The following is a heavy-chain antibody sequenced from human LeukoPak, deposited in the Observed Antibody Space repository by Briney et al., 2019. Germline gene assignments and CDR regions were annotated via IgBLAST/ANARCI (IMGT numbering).Heavy chain of an antibody. V-gene: IGHV4-59*01. CDR3: ARTTVINKGSSFDI. J-gene: IGHJ3*02. D-gene: IGHD4-17*01. CDR1: GGSITSSY. CDR2: IYYTGDT. Sequence: PSETLSLTCSVSGGSITSSYWSWVRQSPGNGLEWIGYIYYTGDTTYNPSLKGRVTISVDTSKNQLSLKLISLTAADTAVYYCARTTVINKGSSFDIWGQGTLVTVSS.